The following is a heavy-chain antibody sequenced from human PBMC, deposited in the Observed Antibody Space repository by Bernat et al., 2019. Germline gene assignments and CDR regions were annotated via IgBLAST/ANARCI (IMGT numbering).Heavy chain of an antibody. J-gene: IGHJ4*02. CDR1: GFTFSSYS. Sequence: EVQLVESGGDLVKPGGSLRLSCAASGFTFSSYSMNWVRQAPGKGLEWVSSISSSSSYIYYADSVKGRFTISRDNAKNSLYLQMNSLRAEDTAVYYCARGRWVAAAGTEVIYWGQGTLVTVSS. D-gene: IGHD6-13*01. CDR2: ISSSSSYI. V-gene: IGHV3-21*01. CDR3: ARGRWVAAAGTEVIY.